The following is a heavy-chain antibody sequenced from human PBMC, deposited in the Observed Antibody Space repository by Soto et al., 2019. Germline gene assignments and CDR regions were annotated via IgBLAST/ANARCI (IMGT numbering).Heavy chain of an antibody. Sequence: EVQLVESGGGLVQPGGSLRLSCAASGFTFSSHWMHWARQGPGKGLVWVARINSDGSAPGYADSVMGRFTISRDNAKNTVSLQMNSLRPEDTAVYFCVSDLLYSSSSGSNYWGQGTLVTVSS. D-gene: IGHD6-6*01. J-gene: IGHJ4*02. CDR2: INSDGSAP. V-gene: IGHV3-74*01. CDR3: VSDLLYSSSSGSNY. CDR1: GFTFSSHW.